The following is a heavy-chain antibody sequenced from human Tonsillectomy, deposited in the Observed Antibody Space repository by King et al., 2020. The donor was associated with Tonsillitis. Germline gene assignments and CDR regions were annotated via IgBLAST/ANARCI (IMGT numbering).Heavy chain of an antibody. CDR1: GGTFSSYA. CDR2: IIPIFGTA. CDR3: ARMSSSGYYYEWSYFAY. D-gene: IGHD3-22*01. J-gene: IGHJ4*02. Sequence: QLVQSGAEVKKPGSSVKVSCKASGGTFSSYAISWVRQAPGQGLEWMGGIIPIFGTANYAQKFQGRVTITADESTSTAYMELSSLRSEDTAVYYCARMSSSGYYYEWSYFAYWGQGPLVTVSS. V-gene: IGHV1-69*12.